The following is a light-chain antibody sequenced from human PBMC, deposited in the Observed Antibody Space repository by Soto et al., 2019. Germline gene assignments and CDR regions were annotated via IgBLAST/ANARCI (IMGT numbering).Light chain of an antibody. CDR1: QSVSNY. J-gene: IGKJ1*01. CDR2: AAS. CDR3: QQSHSIPLT. Sequence: DIQMTQSPSSXSASVGDRVTITCRASQSVSNYLNWYQQKPGKAPKLLIYAASSLQSGVPSRFSGSGSGTDFTLTLRSLQPEDFATYYCQQSHSIPLTFGQGTKVDIK. V-gene: IGKV1-39*01.